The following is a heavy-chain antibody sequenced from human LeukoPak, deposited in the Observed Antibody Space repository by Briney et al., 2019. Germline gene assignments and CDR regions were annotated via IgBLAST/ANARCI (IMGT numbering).Heavy chain of an antibody. V-gene: IGHV1-2*02. CDR1: GYTFTVYY. Sequence: ASVKVSCKASGYTFTVYYIHWVRQAPGQGLEWMGSINPNSGDTNYAQKFQGRVTMTRDTSISTTYMELSRLRSDDTAVYYCARDQYCSGGDCYPYFYYWGQGTLVTVSS. CDR2: INPNSGDT. D-gene: IGHD2-15*01. CDR3: ARDQYCSGGDCYPYFYY. J-gene: IGHJ4*02.